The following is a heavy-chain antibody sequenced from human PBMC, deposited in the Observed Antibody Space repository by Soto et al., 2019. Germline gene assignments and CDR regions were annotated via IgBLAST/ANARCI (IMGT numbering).Heavy chain of an antibody. CDR2: IYNSGST. CDR1: GDSLRSGDYY. D-gene: IGHD2-2*01. Sequence: QVQLQESGPGLVKPSQTLSLTCTVSGDSLRSGDYYWSWIRQPPGKGLEWIGYIYNSGSTYYEPSLRSRLTISEDMSKNQVSLRLTAVTAADTAVYYCARGVDTMAFDSWGQGTLVTVSS. J-gene: IGHJ5*01. V-gene: IGHV4-30-4*01. CDR3: ARGVDTMAFDS.